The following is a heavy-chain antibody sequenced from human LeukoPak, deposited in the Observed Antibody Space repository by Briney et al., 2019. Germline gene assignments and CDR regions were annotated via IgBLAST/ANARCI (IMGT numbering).Heavy chain of an antibody. V-gene: IGHV3-30*04. CDR1: GFTFNYYS. CDR3: AKGSNYGGNSYFDL. Sequence: GRSLRLSCAASGFTFNYYSMHWVRQAPGKGLEWVAGISYDGSNEYYADAMKGRFTISRDNSKNTLYLQMNSLRAEDTALYYCAKGSNYGGNSYFDLWGRGTLVTVSS. J-gene: IGHJ2*01. D-gene: IGHD4-23*01. CDR2: ISYDGSNE.